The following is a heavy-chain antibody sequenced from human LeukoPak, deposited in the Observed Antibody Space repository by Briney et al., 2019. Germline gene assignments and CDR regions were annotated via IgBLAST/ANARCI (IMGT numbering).Heavy chain of an antibody. D-gene: IGHD5-24*01. CDR1: GYSFNIYW. CDR3: ARPRDGYNYYSR. Sequence: HGESLKISCKDSGYSFNIYWIGWVRQKPGKGLEWMGIIYPGDSDTRYSPSFQGQVTISADKSISTAYLQWSSLKASDTAMYYCARPRDGYNYYSRWGQGTLVTVSS. CDR2: IYPGDSDT. J-gene: IGHJ4*02. V-gene: IGHV5-51*01.